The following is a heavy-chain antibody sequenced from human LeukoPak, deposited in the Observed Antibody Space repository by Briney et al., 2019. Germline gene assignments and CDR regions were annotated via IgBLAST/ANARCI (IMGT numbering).Heavy chain of an antibody. J-gene: IGHJ6*02. Sequence: GGSLRLACAASGFTFSNYAMSWVRQAPGKGLEWVSAISGSGGSTYYADSVKGRFAISRDNSKNTLYLQMNSLRAEDTAVYYCAKAGGSQQYYYYGMDVWGQGTTVTVSS. CDR2: ISGSGGST. CDR3: AKAGGSQQYYYYGMDV. D-gene: IGHD1-26*01. V-gene: IGHV3-23*01. CDR1: GFTFSNYA.